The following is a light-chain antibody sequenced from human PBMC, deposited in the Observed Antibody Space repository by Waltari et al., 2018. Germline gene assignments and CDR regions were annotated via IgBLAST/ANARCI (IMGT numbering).Light chain of an antibody. CDR3: QARGNNDVV. Sequence: ALTQPPSVSVSPGQTAPITCSGDKLGNPYVSWYQQPSGQPPLLVIYEDSRRPSGIPERFSGDNSGNTATLTIGDTQSVDEADYFCQARGNNDVVFGGGTKLTVL. CDR2: EDS. V-gene: IGLV3-1*01. J-gene: IGLJ3*02. CDR1: KLGNPY.